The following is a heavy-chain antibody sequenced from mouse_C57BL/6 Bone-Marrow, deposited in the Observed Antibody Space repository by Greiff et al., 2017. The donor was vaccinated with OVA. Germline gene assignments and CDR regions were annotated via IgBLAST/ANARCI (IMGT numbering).Heavy chain of an antibody. D-gene: IGHD2-3*01. J-gene: IGHJ2*01. CDR1: GYTFTSYW. CDR2: IDPSDSYT. V-gene: IGHV1-69*01. CDR3: AREGDGYFHY. Sequence: QVQLQQPGAELVMPGASVKLSCKASGYTFTSYWMHWVKQRPGPGLEWIGEIDPSDSYTNYNQKFKGKSTLTVDKSSRTAYMQLSSLTSEDSAVYYCAREGDGYFHYWGQGTTLTVSS.